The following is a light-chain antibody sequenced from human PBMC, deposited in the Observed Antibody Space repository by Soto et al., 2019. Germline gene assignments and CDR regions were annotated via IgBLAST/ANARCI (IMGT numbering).Light chain of an antibody. J-gene: IGLJ3*02. Sequence: QSVLSQPASVSGSPGQTNTISCTGTTSDVDDNNYVSWYQQHPGTAPKLMIYEVSYRPSGVSDRFSGSQSDNTASLTISGLQADDEADYYRSSYTTNKTRVFGGGTKLTVL. V-gene: IGLV2-14*01. CDR3: SSYTTNKTRV. CDR2: EVS. CDR1: TSDVDDNNY.